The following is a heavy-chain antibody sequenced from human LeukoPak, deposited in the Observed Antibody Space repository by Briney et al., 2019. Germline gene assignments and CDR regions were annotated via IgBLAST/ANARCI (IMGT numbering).Heavy chain of an antibody. Sequence: GGSLRLSCAASGFTFSSYWMSWVRQAPGKGLEWVANIKQDGSEKYYVDSVKGRFTISRGNAKNSLYLQMNSLRAEDTAVYYCARDSDDSSGYNDYWGQGTLVTVSS. CDR1: GFTFSSYW. D-gene: IGHD3-22*01. CDR2: IKQDGSEK. J-gene: IGHJ4*02. V-gene: IGHV3-7*03. CDR3: ARDSDDSSGYNDY.